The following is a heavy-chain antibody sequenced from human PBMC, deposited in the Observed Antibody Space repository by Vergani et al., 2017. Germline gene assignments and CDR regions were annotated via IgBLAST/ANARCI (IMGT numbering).Heavy chain of an antibody. CDR3: ARDAHYYDSGGDY. Sequence: EVQLVESGGGLVKPGGSLRLSCAASGFTFSSYSMNWVRQAPGKGLEWVSSISSSSSYIYYADSVKGRFPISRDNAKNSLYLQMNSLRAEDTAVYYCARDAHYYDSGGDYWGQGTLVTVSS. CDR2: ISSSSSYI. D-gene: IGHD3-22*01. CDR1: GFTFSSYS. V-gene: IGHV3-21*01. J-gene: IGHJ4*02.